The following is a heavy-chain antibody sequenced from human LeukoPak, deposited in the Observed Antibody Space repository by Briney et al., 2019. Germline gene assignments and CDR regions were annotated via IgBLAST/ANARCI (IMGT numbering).Heavy chain of an antibody. CDR2: ISYDGSNK. CDR1: GFTFSSYA. Sequence: PGRSLRLSCAASGFTFSSYAMHWVRQAPGKGLEWVAVISYDGSNKYYADSVKGRFTISRDNSKNTLYLQMNSLRAEDTAVYYCAKWGASVWSGRGYFDYWGQGTLVTVSS. J-gene: IGHJ4*02. V-gene: IGHV3-30-3*02. CDR3: AKWGASVWSGRGYFDY. D-gene: IGHD6-19*01.